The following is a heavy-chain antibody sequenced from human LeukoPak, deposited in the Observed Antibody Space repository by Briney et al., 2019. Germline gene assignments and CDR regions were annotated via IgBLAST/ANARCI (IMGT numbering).Heavy chain of an antibody. CDR3: ARVTSTGYYYYMDV. Sequence: SETLSLTCTVSGGSISSYYWSWIRQPPGKGLEWIGYIYSSWTTNYNPSLKSRVTISVDTSKNQFSLKLSSVTAADTAVYYCARVTSTGYYYYMDVWGKGTPVTVSS. CDR2: IYSSWTT. V-gene: IGHV4-59*01. CDR1: GGSISSYY. D-gene: IGHD4-11*01. J-gene: IGHJ6*03.